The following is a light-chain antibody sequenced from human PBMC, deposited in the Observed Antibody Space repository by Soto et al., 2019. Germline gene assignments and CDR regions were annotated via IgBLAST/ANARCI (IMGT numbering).Light chain of an antibody. CDR1: QTIRSNF. J-gene: IGKJ2*01. CDR3: QHYASSSGHT. CDR2: TAS. V-gene: IGKV3-20*01. Sequence: EVVLTQSPATLSLSPGERATLSCRASQTIRSNFLTWYQQKPGQAPRLLIYTASTMAAGIPDRFSGSGSGTGFTLTICRLEPEDFAVYYCQHYASSSGHTFGQGTKLQIK.